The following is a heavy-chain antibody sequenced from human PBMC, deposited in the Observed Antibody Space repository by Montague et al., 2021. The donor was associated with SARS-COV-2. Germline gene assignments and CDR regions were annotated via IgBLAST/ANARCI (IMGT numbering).Heavy chain of an antibody. CDR3: ARSSGSYSTFEF. CDR1: GGSISSSY. J-gene: IGHJ4*02. D-gene: IGHD3-10*01. V-gene: IGHV4-59*08. Sequence: SETLSLTCTVSGGSISSSYWTWIRQPPGKGLEWIGYIYYSGSTSYNPSLKSRVTMSVDTSKNQFSLKLSSVTAADTAVYYCARSSGSYSTFEFWGQGTLVTVSS. CDR2: IYYSGST.